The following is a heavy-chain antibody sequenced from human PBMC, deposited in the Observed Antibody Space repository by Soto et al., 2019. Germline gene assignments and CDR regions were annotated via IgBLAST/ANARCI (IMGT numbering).Heavy chain of an antibody. J-gene: IGHJ5*02. CDR2: IKSERNGGTT. V-gene: IGHV3-49*03. D-gene: IGHD3-10*01. CDR1: GFRFGDSA. Sequence: PGRSLRLSCSAFGFRFGDSAMSWFRPAPGKGLEWVGFIKSERNGGTTDCAASVKDSFSVSRDDSKSIAYLQMTSMQIEDTAVYFYARNQSYYTTTNCYKVWFDPWGQGTLVTVSS. CDR3: ARNQSYYTTTNCYKVWFDP.